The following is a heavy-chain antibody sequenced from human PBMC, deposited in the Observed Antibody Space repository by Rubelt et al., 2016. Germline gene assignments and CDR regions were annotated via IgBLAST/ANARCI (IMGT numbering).Heavy chain of an antibody. J-gene: IGHJ4*02. CDR2: VDHSGST. V-gene: IGHV4-34*01. D-gene: IGHD2-8*02. Sequence: QVQLQQWGAGLLKPSETLSLTCAVYGESFSGHYWNWIRQPPGKGLEWIGEVDHSGSTKYNPSLKSRGTISADTSINQFSLRLSSVTAADTAVYYCARHNGGSRGVGYWSQGTLVTVSS. CDR3: ARHNGGSRGVGY. CDR1: GESFSGHY.